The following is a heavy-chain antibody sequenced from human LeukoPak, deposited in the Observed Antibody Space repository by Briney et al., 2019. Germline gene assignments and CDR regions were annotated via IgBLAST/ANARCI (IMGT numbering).Heavy chain of an antibody. J-gene: IGHJ5*02. CDR2: INHSGST. D-gene: IGHD1-14*01. Sequence: PSETLSLTCAVYGGSFSGYYWSWIRQPPGKGLEWIGEINHSGSTNYNPSLKSRVTISVDTSKNQFSLKLSSVTAADTAVYYCARCRRNRKNWFDPWGQGTLVTVSS. CDR1: GGSFSGYY. CDR3: ARCRRNRKNWFDP. V-gene: IGHV4-34*01.